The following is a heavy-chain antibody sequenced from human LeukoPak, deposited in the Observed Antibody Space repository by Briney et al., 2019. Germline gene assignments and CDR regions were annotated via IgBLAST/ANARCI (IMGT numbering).Heavy chain of an antibody. V-gene: IGHV3-74*01. CDR3: ARDLQPRSWYLAFDI. D-gene: IGHD6-13*01. Sequence: GGSLRLSCAASGFTFSSYWMHWVRQAPGKGLVWVSRINSDGSSTSYADSVKGRFTISRDNAKNTLYLQMNSLRAEDTAVYYCARDLQPRSWYLAFDIWGQGTMVTVSS. J-gene: IGHJ3*02. CDR2: INSDGSST. CDR1: GFTFSSYW.